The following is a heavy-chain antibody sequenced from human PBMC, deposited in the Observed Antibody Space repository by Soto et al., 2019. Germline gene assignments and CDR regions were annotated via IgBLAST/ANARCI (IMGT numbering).Heavy chain of an antibody. CDR1: GGSITSSNW. CDR3: ARARGYSYGPLDY. J-gene: IGHJ4*02. D-gene: IGHD5-18*01. V-gene: IGHV4-4*02. Sequence: QVQLQESGPGLVKPSGTLSLTCAVSGGSITSSNWWSWVRQPPGKGLEWIGEIYHSGSPNYNPSLLRRVTISVDKSNSQFSLKLSSVTAADTAVYYCARARGYSYGPLDYWGQGTLVTVSS. CDR2: IYHSGSP.